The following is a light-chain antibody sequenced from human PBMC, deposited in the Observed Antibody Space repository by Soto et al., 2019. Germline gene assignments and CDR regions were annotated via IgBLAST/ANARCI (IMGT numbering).Light chain of an antibody. V-gene: IGKV3-11*01. CDR2: DTS. CDR1: QSVNSY. Sequence: EIVLTQSPATLSLSPGERATLSCRASQSVNSYLAWYQQKPGQAPRLLIYDTSNRATGIPARFSGSGSGTDFTITMSSLEPEDFAVYSCQSGPTSTFGQGTKLEIK. J-gene: IGKJ2*01. CDR3: QSGPTST.